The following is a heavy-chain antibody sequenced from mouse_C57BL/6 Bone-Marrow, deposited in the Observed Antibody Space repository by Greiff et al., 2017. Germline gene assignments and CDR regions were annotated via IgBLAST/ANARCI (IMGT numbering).Heavy chain of an antibody. Sequence: QVQLKESGAELARPGASVKMSCKASGYTFTSYTMHWVKQRPGQGLEWIGYINPSSGYTKYNQKFKDKATLTADKSSSTAYMQLSSLTSEDSAVYYCARRDDYDCKAWFAYWGQGTLVTVSA. V-gene: IGHV1-4*01. CDR3: ARRDDYDCKAWFAY. CDR1: GYTFTSYT. J-gene: IGHJ3*01. CDR2: INPSSGYT. D-gene: IGHD2-4*01.